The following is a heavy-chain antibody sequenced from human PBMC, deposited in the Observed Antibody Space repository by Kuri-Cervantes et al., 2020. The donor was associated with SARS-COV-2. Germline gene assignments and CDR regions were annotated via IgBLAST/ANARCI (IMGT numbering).Heavy chain of an antibody. CDR3: AREALSGEDCSSTSCDAFDI. CDR1: GFTFSTYG. V-gene: IGHV3-30*03. J-gene: IGHJ3*02. D-gene: IGHD2-2*01. CDR2: ISSDGSSK. Sequence: GGSLRLSCAASGFTFSTYGIHWVRQAPGKGLEWVAVISSDGSSKYHADSVKGRFTISRDNSKSTLYLQMNSLRPEDTAVYYCAREALSGEDCSSTSCDAFDIWGQGTMVTVSS.